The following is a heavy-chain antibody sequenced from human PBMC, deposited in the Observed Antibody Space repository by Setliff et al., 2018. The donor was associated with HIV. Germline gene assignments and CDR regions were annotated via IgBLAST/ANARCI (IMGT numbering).Heavy chain of an antibody. CDR3: ARGVRGTQVLATIGGEDYFYYYMDI. D-gene: IGHD5-12*01. J-gene: IGHJ6*03. CDR1: GGSISSYY. V-gene: IGHV4-4*07. Sequence: TSETLSLTCTVSGGSISSYYWNWLRQPAGKGLEWIGRFFPGGSTNYNPSLNSRVSMSVDTSNNQFSLKLTSMTAADTAVYYCARGVRGTQVLATIGGEDYFYYYMDIWGKGTTVTVSS. CDR2: FFPGGST.